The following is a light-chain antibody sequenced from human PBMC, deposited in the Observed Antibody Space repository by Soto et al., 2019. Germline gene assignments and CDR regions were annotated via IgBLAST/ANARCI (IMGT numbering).Light chain of an antibody. V-gene: IGLV2-14*01. Sequence: QSALTQPASVSGSPGQSITISCTGTSSXVGGYNYVSWYQQHPGKAPKLMIYEVSNRPSGVSNRFSGSKSGNTASLTISGXXAXXXAXXYCTSYTTSSTHWVFGGGTQLTVL. CDR1: SSXVGGYNY. J-gene: IGLJ3*02. CDR2: EVS. CDR3: TSYTTSSTHWV.